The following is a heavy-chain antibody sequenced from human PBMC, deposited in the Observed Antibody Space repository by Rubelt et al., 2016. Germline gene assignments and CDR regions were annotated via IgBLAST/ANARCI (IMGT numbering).Heavy chain of an antibody. CDR1: GFTFSNYA. CDR3: AKVGSSSSQGY. Sequence: GGSLRLSCAASGFTFSNYAMSWVRQAPGKGLEWVSSISSSSGYIFYADSVNGRFTISRDNAKNTLYLQMTSLRADETAVYYCAKVGSSSSQGYWGQGTLVTVSS. V-gene: IGHV3-21*01. CDR2: ISSSSGYI. J-gene: IGHJ4*02. D-gene: IGHD6-6*01.